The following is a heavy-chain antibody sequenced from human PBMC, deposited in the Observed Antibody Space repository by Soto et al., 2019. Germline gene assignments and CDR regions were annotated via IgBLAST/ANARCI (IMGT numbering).Heavy chain of an antibody. CDR3: ARVPSVDTAMLDY. CDR1: GGTSGRYA. D-gene: IGHD5-18*01. J-gene: IGHJ4*02. Sequence: QVQLVQSGAEVKKPGSSVKVSCKASGGTSGRYAISWVRKAPGQGLEWMGGIIPIFGTANYAQKFQGRVTITADESTSTAYMELSSLRSEDTAVYYCARVPSVDTAMLDYWGQGTLVTVSS. CDR2: IIPIFGTA. V-gene: IGHV1-69*01.